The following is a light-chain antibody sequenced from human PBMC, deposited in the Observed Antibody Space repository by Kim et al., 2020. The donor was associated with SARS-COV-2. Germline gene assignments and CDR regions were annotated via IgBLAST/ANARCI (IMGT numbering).Light chain of an antibody. V-gene: IGKV1-16*02. CDR3: QQYNTYPLT. CDR1: QDINNY. J-gene: IGKJ5*01. CDR2: AAS. Sequence: ASVGDTVTITCRASQDINNYLSWYQQKPGKVPKLLIFAASRLQSGVPSKFRGSVSGPDFTLTISSLQPEDFATYYCQQYNTYPLTFGQGTRLEIK.